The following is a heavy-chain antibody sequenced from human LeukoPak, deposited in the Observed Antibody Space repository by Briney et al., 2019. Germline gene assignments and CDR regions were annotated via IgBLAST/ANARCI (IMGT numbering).Heavy chain of an antibody. V-gene: IGHV3-30-3*01. CDR2: ISHHGSNK. D-gene: IGHD2-15*01. CDR3: ARKYCSGGSCYVDY. CDR1: GFSFSSFA. Sequence: PGRSLRLSCAASGFSFSSFAMHWVRQAPGKGLEWVAVISHHGSNKYSADSVKGRFTVSRDNPKNTLYLQMDSLRAEDTAVYYCARKYCSGGSCYVDYWGQGTLVIVSS. J-gene: IGHJ4*02.